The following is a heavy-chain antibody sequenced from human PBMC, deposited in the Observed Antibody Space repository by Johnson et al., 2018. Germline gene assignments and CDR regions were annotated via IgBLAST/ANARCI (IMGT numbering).Heavy chain of an antibody. V-gene: IGHV3-30*03. Sequence: QVQLVQSGGGVVQPGRSLRLSCAASGFTFSNYGMHWVRQAPGKGLEGVAVISYDGSNKYYADSVKGRFTISRDNSKNTLYLQMKSLRAEDTAVYYCAREKYPGALYYGMDVWGQGTTVTVSS. CDR3: AREKYPGALYYGMDV. CDR2: ISYDGSNK. D-gene: IGHD2/OR15-2a*01. CDR1: GFTFSNYG. J-gene: IGHJ6*02.